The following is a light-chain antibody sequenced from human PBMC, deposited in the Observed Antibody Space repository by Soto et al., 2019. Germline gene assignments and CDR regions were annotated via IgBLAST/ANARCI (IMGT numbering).Light chain of an antibody. J-gene: IGKJ4*01. CDR2: GAS. CDR3: QQYNTWTPLT. CDR1: QSVSSN. V-gene: IGKV3-15*01. Sequence: EIGMPQSPATLSVSPGERATISCRASQSVSSNLALYQQKPGQAPRLLIYGASTRANGIPARFSGSGSGTELNLYISSIQSEDFAVYYYQQYNTWTPLTVGGGTKVEIK.